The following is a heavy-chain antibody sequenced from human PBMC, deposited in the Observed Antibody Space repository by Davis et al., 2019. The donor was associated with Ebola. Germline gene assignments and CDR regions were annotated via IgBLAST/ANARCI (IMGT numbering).Heavy chain of an antibody. CDR2: SRNKENRYST. V-gene: IGHV3-72*01. CDR1: GFAFSAYW. Sequence: GESLKLSCVASGFAFSAYWMTWVRQAQGKGLEWVGLSRNKENRYSTEYAASVKGRFTISRDESKNLLYLEMNGLRTEDTAVYYCVTENWYRFESWGQGTLVTVSS. D-gene: IGHD1/OR15-1a*01. J-gene: IGHJ4*02. CDR3: VTENWYRFES.